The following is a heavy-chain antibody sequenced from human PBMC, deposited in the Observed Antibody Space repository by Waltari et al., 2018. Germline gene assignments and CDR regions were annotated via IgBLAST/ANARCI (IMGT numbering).Heavy chain of an antibody. V-gene: IGHV3-7*04. D-gene: IGHD3-16*01. CDR2: IKQDGSEK. J-gene: IGHJ4*02. CDR1: GFTCSRHW. CDR3: AREDWGDY. Sequence: EVQLVESGGGLVQPGGSLRLSWAASGFTCSRHWVSWVRQAPGKGLGWVANIKQDGSEKYYVDSVKGRFTISRDNAKNSLYLQMNSLRAEDTAVYYCAREDWGDYWGQGTLVTVSS.